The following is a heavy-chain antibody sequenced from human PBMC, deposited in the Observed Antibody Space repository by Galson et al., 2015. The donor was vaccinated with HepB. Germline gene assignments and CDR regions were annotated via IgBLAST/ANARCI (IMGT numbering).Heavy chain of an antibody. CDR2: ITSSSSLI. Sequence: LRLSYAASEFAFGSFSMNWVRQAPGKGLEWVSSITSSSSLIYYADSVKGRFTISRDNAKNSLFLQMNGLRAEDTAVYYCATTFGLVSHTYTMDVWGHGTTVTVSS. V-gene: IGHV3-21*01. CDR1: EFAFGSFS. D-gene: IGHD3/OR15-3a*01. J-gene: IGHJ6*02. CDR3: ATTFGLVSHTYTMDV.